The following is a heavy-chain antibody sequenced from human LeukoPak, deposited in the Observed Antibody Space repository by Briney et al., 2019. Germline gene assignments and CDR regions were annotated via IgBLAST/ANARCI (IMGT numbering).Heavy chain of an antibody. D-gene: IGHD3-22*01. CDR1: GFTVSSSY. V-gene: IGHV3-53*01. CDR3: ARDYYRMDV. CDR2: IYSGGST. Sequence: PTGRSLRLSCAASGFTVSSSYMSWVRQAPGKGLEWVSVIYSGGSTYYADSVKGRFTISRDNSKNTLYLQMNSLRAEDTAVYYCARDYYRMDVWGKGTTVTASS. J-gene: IGHJ6*03.